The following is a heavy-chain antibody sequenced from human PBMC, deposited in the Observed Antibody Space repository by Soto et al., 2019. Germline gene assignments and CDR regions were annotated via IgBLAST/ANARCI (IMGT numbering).Heavy chain of an antibody. CDR3: AREHYYDSSGYYVFIDY. V-gene: IGHV1-18*01. CDR1: GYTFTSYG. Sequence: ASVKVSCKASGYTFTSYGISWVRQAPGQGLEWMGWISAYNGNTNYAQKLQGRVTMTTDTSTSTAYMELRSLRSDDTAVYYCAREHYYDSSGYYVFIDYWGQGTLVTVSS. D-gene: IGHD3-22*01. CDR2: ISAYNGNT. J-gene: IGHJ4*02.